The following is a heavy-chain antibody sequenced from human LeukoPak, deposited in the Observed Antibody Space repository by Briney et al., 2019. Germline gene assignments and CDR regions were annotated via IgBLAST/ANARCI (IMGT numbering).Heavy chain of an antibody. Sequence: VKVSCKASGYTFTGYYMHWVRQAPGQGLEGMGWINPNSVGTTYAHKLQGRVTMTRDTSISTAYMELSRLRCEDTAVYYCARGKYYYDSSGYLAYWGQGTLVTVSS. J-gene: IGHJ4*02. CDR3: ARGKYYYDSSGYLAY. V-gene: IGHV1-2*02. CDR1: GYTFTGYY. CDR2: INPNSVGT. D-gene: IGHD3-22*01.